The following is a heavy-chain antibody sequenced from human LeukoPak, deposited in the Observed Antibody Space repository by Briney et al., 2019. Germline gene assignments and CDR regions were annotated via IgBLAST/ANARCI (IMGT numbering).Heavy chain of an antibody. CDR2: ITTGGSTI. CDR3: ARSAFGGKAHCLDY. CDR1: GFTFSSYE. V-gene: IGHV3-48*03. D-gene: IGHD3-10*01. J-gene: IGHJ4*02. Sequence: GGSLRLSCAASGFTFSSYEMNWVRQSPGKGLELISYITTGGSTIYYADSVRGRFTISRDNAKNSLFLQMNSLTAEDTAVYYCARSAFGGKAHCLDYWGQGTLVTVSS.